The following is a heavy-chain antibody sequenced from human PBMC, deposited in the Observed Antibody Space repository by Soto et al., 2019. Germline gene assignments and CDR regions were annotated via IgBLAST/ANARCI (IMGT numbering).Heavy chain of an antibody. CDR2: IIPLFGTT. CDR1: GGTFSPYP. Sequence: SVRVSCKXSGGTFSPYPINWVRQARGQGLQWMGGIIPLFGTTNDAQKFKGRVTITADEATSTADMELSSLGAEDAAVYYCAGGATHGTSWYFWFDPWGQGTQVTVSS. D-gene: IGHD2-2*01. V-gene: IGHV1-69*13. CDR3: AGGATHGTSWYFWFDP. J-gene: IGHJ5*02.